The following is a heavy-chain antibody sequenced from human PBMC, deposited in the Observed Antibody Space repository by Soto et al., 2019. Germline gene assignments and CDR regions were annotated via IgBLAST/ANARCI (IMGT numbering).Heavy chain of an antibody. CDR2: ISPHNRNT. CDR1: GYTFGHFY. D-gene: IGHD3-9*01. J-gene: IGHJ4*02. Sequence: GASVKVSCKASGYTFGHFYITWVRQAPGQGLEWMGAISPHNRNTNYAEKFRGRVTMTTDTSTTTAYMELRSLISDDTAVYYCARDEGGYDILTGYYKAHHFDQWGQGALVTVSS. V-gene: IGHV1-18*01. CDR3: ARDEGGYDILTGYYKAHHFDQ.